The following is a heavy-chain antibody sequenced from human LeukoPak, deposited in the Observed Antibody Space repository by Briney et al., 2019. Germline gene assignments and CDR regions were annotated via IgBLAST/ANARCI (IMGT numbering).Heavy chain of an antibody. V-gene: IGHV4-4*07. J-gene: IGHJ4*02. D-gene: IGHD6-19*01. CDR3: ARLPEQWLEPYYFDY. Sequence: SETLSLTCTVSGGSISSYYWSWIRQPAGKGLEWIGRIYTSGSTNYNPSLKSRVTMSVDTSKNQFSLKLSSVTAADTAVYYCARLPEQWLEPYYFDYWGQGTLVTISS. CDR2: IYTSGST. CDR1: GGSISSYY.